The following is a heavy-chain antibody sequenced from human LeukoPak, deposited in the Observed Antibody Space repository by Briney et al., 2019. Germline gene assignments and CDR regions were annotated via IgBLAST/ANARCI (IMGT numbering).Heavy chain of an antibody. CDR1: GGSFSGYY. Sequence: SETLYLTCAVYGGSFSGYYWSWIRQPPGKGLEWIGEINHSGSTNYNPSLKGRVTISVDTSKNQFSLKLSSVTAADTAVYYCEFVPAAISRGDPIDYWGQGTLVTVSS. D-gene: IGHD2-2*01. V-gene: IGHV4-34*01. CDR2: INHSGST. CDR3: EFVPAAISRGDPIDY. J-gene: IGHJ4*02.